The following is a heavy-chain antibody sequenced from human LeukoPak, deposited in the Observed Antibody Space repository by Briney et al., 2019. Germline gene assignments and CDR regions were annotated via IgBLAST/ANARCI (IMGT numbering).Heavy chain of an antibody. CDR1: GGSCDDYY. CDR2: IHPHGIF. J-gene: IGHJ5*02. Sequence: SETPSLTCDVSGGSCDDYYCSWIRQPPGKGLEWIGEIHPHGIFYYNSSLMSRVTVSIDTSKSQFSLRLTSVTAADTAFYYCARGRDRSKAGDLWGQGILVTVSS. D-gene: IGHD5-24*01. V-gene: IGHV4-34*01. CDR3: ARGRDRSKAGDL.